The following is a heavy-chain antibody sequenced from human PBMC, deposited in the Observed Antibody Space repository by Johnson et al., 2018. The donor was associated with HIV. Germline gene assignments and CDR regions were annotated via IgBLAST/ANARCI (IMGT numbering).Heavy chain of an antibody. J-gene: IGHJ3*02. CDR3: ARERTWDYDMAFDI. CDR1: GFTFSSYG. CDR2: ISYDASNK. D-gene: IGHD3-22*01. Sequence: QMLLVESGGGVVQPGGSLRLSCAASGFTFSSYGMHWVRQAPGKGLEWVAVISYDASNKYYADSVQGRFTISRDNSKNTLYLQMNSLRPEDTAVYYCARERTWDYDMAFDIWGQGTMVTVSS. V-gene: IGHV3-30*19.